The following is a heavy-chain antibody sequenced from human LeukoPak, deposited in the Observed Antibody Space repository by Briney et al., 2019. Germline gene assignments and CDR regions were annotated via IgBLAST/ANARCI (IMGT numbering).Heavy chain of an antibody. D-gene: IGHD6-13*01. CDR1: GFTFSSYW. V-gene: IGHV3-7*01. CDR3: ARDTYTYSSSWTGHFQH. J-gene: IGHJ1*01. CDR2: IKQDGSEK. Sequence: PGGSLRLSCAASGFTFSSYWMSWVRQAPGKGLEWVANIKQDGSEKYYVDSVKGRFTISRDNAKNSLYLQMNSLRAEDTAVYYCARDTYTYSSSWTGHFQHWGQGTLVTVSS.